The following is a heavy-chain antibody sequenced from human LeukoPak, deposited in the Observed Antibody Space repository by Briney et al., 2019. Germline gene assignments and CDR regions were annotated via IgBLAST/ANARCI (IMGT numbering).Heavy chain of an antibody. CDR2: IYTSGST. CDR3: ASPSAVVVADTLDY. Sequence: SQTLSLTCTVSGGSISSGSYYWSWIRQPAGKGLEWIGRIYTSGSTNYNPSLKSRVTISVDTSKNQFSLKLSSVTAADTAVYYCASPSAVVVADTLDYWGHGTLVTVAS. CDR1: GGSISSGSYY. D-gene: IGHD2-15*01. V-gene: IGHV4-61*02. J-gene: IGHJ4*01.